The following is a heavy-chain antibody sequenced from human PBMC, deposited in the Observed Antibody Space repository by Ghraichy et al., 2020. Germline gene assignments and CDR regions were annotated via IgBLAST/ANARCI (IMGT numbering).Heavy chain of an antibody. CDR3: AKDQGGTYYDFWSGFSREAYYYGMDV. V-gene: IGHV3-23*01. Sequence: GGSLRLSCAASGFTFSSYAMSWVRQAPGKGLEWVSAISGSGGSTYYADSVKGRFTISRDNSKNTLYLQMNSLRAEDTAVYYCAKDQGGTYYDFWSGFSREAYYYGMDVWGQGTTVTVSS. CDR2: ISGSGGST. J-gene: IGHJ6*02. CDR1: GFTFSSYA. D-gene: IGHD3-3*01.